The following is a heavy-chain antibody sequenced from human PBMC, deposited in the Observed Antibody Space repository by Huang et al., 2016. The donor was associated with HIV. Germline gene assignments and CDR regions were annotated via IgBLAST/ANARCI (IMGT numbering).Heavy chain of an antibody. D-gene: IGHD3-3*01. Sequence: QVQLVQFGAEVKKPGASVKVSCKVSGKSGREVAMRWVLQAPGKGLEGMGGFDSIEGGTVYPQKFQGRVSMTEDTSTDTAYMELSGLRSDDTTVYYCVTSRKTISGGRVGWFDPWGQGTLVTVSS. CDR3: VTSRKTISGGRVGWFDP. J-gene: IGHJ5*02. CDR2: FDSIEGGT. V-gene: IGHV1-24*01. CDR1: GKSGREVA.